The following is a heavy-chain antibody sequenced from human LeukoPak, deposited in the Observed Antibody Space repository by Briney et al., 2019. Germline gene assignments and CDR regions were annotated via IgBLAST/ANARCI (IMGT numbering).Heavy chain of an antibody. J-gene: IGHJ4*02. V-gene: IGHV1-3*01. CDR1: GYTFTSYA. CDR2: INAGNGNT. Sequence: VASVKVSCKASGYTFTSYAMHWVRQAPGQRLEWMGWINAGNGNTKYSQKFQGRVTITRDTSASTAYMELSSLRSEDTAVYYCARDSYWGGGRYSYGYAPAPGAYWGQGTLVTVSS. CDR3: ARDSYWGGGRYSYGYAPAPGAY. D-gene: IGHD5-18*01.